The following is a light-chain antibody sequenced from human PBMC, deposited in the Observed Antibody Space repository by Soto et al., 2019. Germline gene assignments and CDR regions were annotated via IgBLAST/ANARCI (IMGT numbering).Light chain of an antibody. CDR3: QSHDSSLSGSV. V-gene: IGLV1-40*01. J-gene: IGLJ2*01. CDR1: SSNIGARYD. Sequence: QSVLTQPPSVSGAPGQRVTISCTGSSSNIGARYDVHWYQQLPGSAPKLLIYGNNNRPSGVPDRFSGSKSGTSASLAITGLQVEDEADYYCQSHDSSLSGSVFGGGTKLTVL. CDR2: GNN.